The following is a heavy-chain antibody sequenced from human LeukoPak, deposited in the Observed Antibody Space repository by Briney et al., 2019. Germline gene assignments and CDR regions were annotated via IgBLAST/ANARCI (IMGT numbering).Heavy chain of an antibody. CDR1: GFTFSSFE. J-gene: IGHJ4*02. CDR2: ISSSGTTI. D-gene: IGHD3-9*01. Sequence: GGSLRLSCAASGFTFSSFEMNWVRQAPGRGLEWVSYISSSGTTIYYADSVKGRFTISRDNAKNSLYLQMNSLRAEDTAVYYCAKERYFDWLLFSAYWGQGTLVTVSS. CDR3: AKERYFDWLLFSAY. V-gene: IGHV3-48*03.